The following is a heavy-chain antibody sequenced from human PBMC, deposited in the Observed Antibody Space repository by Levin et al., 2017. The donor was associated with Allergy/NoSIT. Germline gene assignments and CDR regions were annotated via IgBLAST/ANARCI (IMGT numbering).Heavy chain of an antibody. CDR1: GGSISNYY. Sequence: SETLSLTCTVSGGSISNYYWSWIRQPPGKGLEWIGYIYYTGSTDYHPSLKSRLTISLDTSKTQFSLKLSSVTAADTAVYYCARGGRGAAAGFDYWGQGTLVTVSS. D-gene: IGHD6-13*01. CDR3: ARGGRGAAAGFDY. V-gene: IGHV4-59*01. CDR2: IYYTGST. J-gene: IGHJ4*02.